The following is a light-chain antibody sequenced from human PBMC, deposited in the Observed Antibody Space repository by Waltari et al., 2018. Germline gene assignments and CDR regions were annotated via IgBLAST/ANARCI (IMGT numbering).Light chain of an antibody. J-gene: IGKJ2*01. Sequence: DIVMTQSPDSLAVSRGERATINCQSSQTVLYSSNNKNYLAWYQQKPGQPPKLVIYWASTRESGVPDRFSASGSGTDFNFTISSLQAEDVAVYYCQQYYTSPYTFAQGTKLEI. CDR3: QQYYTSPYT. V-gene: IGKV4-1*01. CDR1: QTVLYSSNNKNY. CDR2: WAS.